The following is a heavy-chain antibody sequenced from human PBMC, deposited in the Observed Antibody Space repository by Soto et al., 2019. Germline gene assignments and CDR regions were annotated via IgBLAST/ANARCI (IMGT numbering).Heavy chain of an antibody. V-gene: IGHV4-59*12. CDR3: ARGYCSSTTCYIWDNWFDP. Sequence: SETLSLTCTVSGGSISSYYWSWIRQPPGKGLEWIGYIYYSGRTNYNPSLKSRVTISVDTSKNQFSLKLSSVTAADTAVYYCARGYCSSTTCYIWDNWFDPWGQGTLVTVS. CDR2: IYYSGRT. J-gene: IGHJ5*02. CDR1: GGSISSYY. D-gene: IGHD2-2*02.